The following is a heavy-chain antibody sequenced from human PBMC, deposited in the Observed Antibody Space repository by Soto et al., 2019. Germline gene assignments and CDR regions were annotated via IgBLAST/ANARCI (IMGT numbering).Heavy chain of an antibody. CDR2: ISSSSSYI. CDR1: GFTFSSYS. CDR3: ARDPMVRCWYFAL. D-gene: IGHD3-10*01. Sequence: EVQLVESGGGLVKPGGSLRLSCAASGFTFSSYSMNWVRQAPGKGLEWVSSISSSSSYIYYAASVKGRCTISRDNAKNSLYLQTNSLRAEATAVYYCARDPMVRCWYFALWGRGTLVTVSS. J-gene: IGHJ2*01. V-gene: IGHV3-21*01.